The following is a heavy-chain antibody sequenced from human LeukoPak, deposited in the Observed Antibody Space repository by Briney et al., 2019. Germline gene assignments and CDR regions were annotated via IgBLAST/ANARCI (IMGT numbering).Heavy chain of an antibody. J-gene: IGHJ4*02. CDR3: ATGVQNYDFWSGYYLFDY. CDR2: ISAYNGNT. CDR1: GYTFTSYG. D-gene: IGHD3-3*01. Sequence: ASVKVSCKASGYTFTSYGISWVRQAPGQGLEWMGWISAYNGNTNYAQKLQGRVTMTTDTSTSTAYMELRSLRSDDTAVYYCATGVQNYDFWSGYYLFDYWGQGTLVTVSS. V-gene: IGHV1-18*01.